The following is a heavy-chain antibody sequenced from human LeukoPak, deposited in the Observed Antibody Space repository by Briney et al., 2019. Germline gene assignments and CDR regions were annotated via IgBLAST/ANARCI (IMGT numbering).Heavy chain of an antibody. CDR1: GFTFSDYY. D-gene: IGHD6-6*01. J-gene: IGHJ6*03. V-gene: IGHV3-11*04. CDR2: ISSSGSTI. Sequence: GGSLRLSCAASGFTFSDYYMSWIRQAPGKGLEWVSYISSSGSTIYYADSVKGRFTISRDNAKNSLYLQMNSLRAEDTAVYYCARDASSSSPYHYYMDVWGKGTTVTVSS. CDR3: ARDASSSSPYHYYMDV.